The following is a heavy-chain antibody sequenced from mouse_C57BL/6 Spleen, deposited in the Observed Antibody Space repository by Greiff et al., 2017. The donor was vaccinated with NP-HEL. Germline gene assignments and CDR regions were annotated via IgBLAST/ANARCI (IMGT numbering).Heavy chain of an antibody. V-gene: IGHV5-17*01. J-gene: IGHJ4*01. CDR3: ARGITAVVATRYYDAMDD. D-gene: IGHD1-1*01. CDR2: ISSGSSSI. CDR1: GFTFSDYG. Sequence: DVHLVESGGGLVKPGGSLKLSCAASGFTFSDYGMHWVRQAPEKGLEWVAYISSGSSSIYYADTVKGRVTISRDNATNTLFLQMTSLRSEDTAMYYCARGITAVVATRYYDAMDDWGKGTSVTVSS.